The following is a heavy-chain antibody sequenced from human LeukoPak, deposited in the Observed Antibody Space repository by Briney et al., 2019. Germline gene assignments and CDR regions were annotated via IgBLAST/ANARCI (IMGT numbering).Heavy chain of an antibody. CDR2: IYASGSTI. Sequence: GGSLRLSCAASGFTFASYEMNWVRQAPGKCLECIAYIYASGSTIYYSDSVKGRFTISRDNAKNSLYLQMNSLSAEDTAVYYCARKVGYYYYYGMDVWGKGTTVTVSS. CDR3: ARKVGYYYYYGMDV. J-gene: IGHJ6*04. CDR1: GFTFASYE. V-gene: IGHV3-48*03. D-gene: IGHD1-26*01.